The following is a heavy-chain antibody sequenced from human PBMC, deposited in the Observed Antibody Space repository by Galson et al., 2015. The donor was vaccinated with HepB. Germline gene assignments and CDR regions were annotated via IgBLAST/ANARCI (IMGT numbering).Heavy chain of an antibody. CDR2: TYYRSKWYN. J-gene: IGHJ5*02. CDR1: GDSVSSNSAA. V-gene: IGHV6-1*01. Sequence: CAISGDSVSSNSAAWNWIRQSPSRGLEWLGRTYYRSKWYNDYAVSVKSRITINPDTSKNQFSLQLNSVTPEDTAVYYCARGISGYDFFFRVKHINWFDPWGQGTLVTVSS. D-gene: IGHD5-12*01. CDR3: ARGISGYDFFFRVKHINWFDP.